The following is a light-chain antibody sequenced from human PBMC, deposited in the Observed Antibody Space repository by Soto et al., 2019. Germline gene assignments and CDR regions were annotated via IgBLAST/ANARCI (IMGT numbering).Light chain of an antibody. CDR2: AAS. Sequence: DIQMTQSPSSLSASVGDRVTVTCRASQGISDYLAWYQQRPGKVPKLLIYAASTLQSGVPSRFSGSGSGTDFTLTISSLQPEDVATYYCQKYDNAPHTFCPGTKVDIK. V-gene: IGKV1-27*01. CDR1: QGISDY. CDR3: QKYDNAPHT. J-gene: IGKJ3*01.